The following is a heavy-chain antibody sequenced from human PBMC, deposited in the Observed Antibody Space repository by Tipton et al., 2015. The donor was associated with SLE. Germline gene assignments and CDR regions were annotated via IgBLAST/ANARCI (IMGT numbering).Heavy chain of an antibody. V-gene: IGHV3-33*08. CDR2: IWYDGSNK. Sequence: SLRLSCAASGFTVSSNYMSWVRQAPGKGLEWVALIWYDGSNKYYADSVKGRFTISRDNSKNTLYLQMNSLRAEDTAVYYCARVLLWFRSVYGMDVWGQGTTVTVSS. CDR3: ARVLLWFRSVYGMDV. J-gene: IGHJ6*02. D-gene: IGHD3-10*01. CDR1: GFTVSSNY.